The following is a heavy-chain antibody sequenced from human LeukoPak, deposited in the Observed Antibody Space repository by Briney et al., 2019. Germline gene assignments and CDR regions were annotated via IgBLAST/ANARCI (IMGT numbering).Heavy chain of an antibody. Sequence: ASLKVSCKASGYTFTGYYTHWVRQAPGQGLEWMAWINPNSGDTKCAQKFRGRVTMTRDTSISTAYMELSSLRSDDTAVYYCARVQLRLLEYLYQGDDYYYMDVWGEGTTVTVSS. CDR1: GYTFTGYY. CDR3: ARVQLRLLEYLYQGDDYYYMDV. CDR2: INPNSGDT. D-gene: IGHD3-3*01. J-gene: IGHJ6*03. V-gene: IGHV1-2*02.